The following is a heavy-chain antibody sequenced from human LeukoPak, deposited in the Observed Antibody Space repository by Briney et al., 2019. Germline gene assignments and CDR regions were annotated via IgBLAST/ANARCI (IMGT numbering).Heavy chain of an antibody. CDR3: ARAGNLNDFDY. CDR1: GGSISSGGYF. CDR2: INYSGST. D-gene: IGHD1-1*01. J-gene: IGHJ4*02. V-gene: IGHV4-31*03. Sequence: SQTLSLTCTVSGGSISSGGYFWNWIRQRPGKGLEWIGYINYSGSTKQNPSLKSRVSISVDTSKNQFSLKLSSVTAADTAVYYCARAGNLNDFDYWGQGTLVTVSS.